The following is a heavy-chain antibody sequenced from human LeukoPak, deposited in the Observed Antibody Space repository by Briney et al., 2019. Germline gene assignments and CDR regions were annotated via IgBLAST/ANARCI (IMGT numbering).Heavy chain of an antibody. CDR2: IIPIFGTA. CDR3: ARGYGSGSYSSFDY. CDR1: GGTFSSYA. D-gene: IGHD3-10*01. Sequence: SVKVSCKSSGGTFSSYAISWVRQAPGQGLEWMGGIIPIFGTANYAQKFQGRVRITADKSTSTAYMELSSVRSEDTDVYYCARGYGSGSYSSFDYWGQGTLVTVSS. V-gene: IGHV1-69*06. J-gene: IGHJ4*02.